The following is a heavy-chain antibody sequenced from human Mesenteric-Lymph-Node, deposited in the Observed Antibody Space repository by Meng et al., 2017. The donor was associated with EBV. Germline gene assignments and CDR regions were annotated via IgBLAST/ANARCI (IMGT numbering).Heavy chain of an antibody. CDR3: ARLTTVDQNAGVSYFAMDV. CDR1: GGSVSSGGYY. Sequence: QVQLQESGPGLMKPSQTLSLTCTGSGGSVSSGGYYWSWIRQPPGKGLEWIGYKYYTGSTFYNPSLKSRVTMALDTDHFSLKLSAVTAADTAMYYCARLTTVDQNAGVSYFAMDVWGQGTTVTVSS. D-gene: IGHD4-23*01. V-gene: IGHV4-30-4*01. J-gene: IGHJ6*02. CDR2: KYYTGST.